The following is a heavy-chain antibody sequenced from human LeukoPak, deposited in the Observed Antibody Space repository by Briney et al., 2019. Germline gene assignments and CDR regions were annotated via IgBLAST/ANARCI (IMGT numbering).Heavy chain of an antibody. CDR1: GGSINTNHFF. Sequence: SETLSLTCTVSGGSINTNHFFWNWLRQPAGKGLEWIVRIYTSGTTQYNPSLNSRVTMSIDTSRNQFSLTLNSATAADTAVYYCARYRDPYDHLPHALDVWGQGTMVTVSS. D-gene: IGHD1-26*01. V-gene: IGHV4-61*02. CDR3: ARYRDPYDHLPHALDV. CDR2: IYTSGTT. J-gene: IGHJ3*01.